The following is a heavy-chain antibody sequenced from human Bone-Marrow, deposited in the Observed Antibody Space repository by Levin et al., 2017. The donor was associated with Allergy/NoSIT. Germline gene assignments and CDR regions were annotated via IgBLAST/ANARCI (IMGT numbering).Heavy chain of an antibody. Sequence: GESLKISRAGSGFSFSSFGMHWVRQAPGKGLEWLALISYDGSNEYYADSVKGRFTISRDNSKNTLYLQMNSLRIEDTAIFYCARGSRELDYWGQGTLVTVSS. CDR1: GFSFSSFG. V-gene: IGHV3-30*03. CDR3: ARGSRELDY. CDR2: ISYDGSNE. J-gene: IGHJ4*02.